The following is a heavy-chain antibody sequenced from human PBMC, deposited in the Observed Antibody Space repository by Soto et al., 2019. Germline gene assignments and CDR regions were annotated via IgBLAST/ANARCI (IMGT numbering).Heavy chain of an antibody. D-gene: IGHD2-8*01. J-gene: IGHJ5*02. V-gene: IGHV4-39*01. CDR1: GGSISSSSYY. CDR3: ARLLSCTNGVCYKTNNWFDP. CDR2: IYYSGST. Sequence: SETLSLTCTVSGGSISSSSYYWGWIRQPPGKGLEWIGSIYYSGSTCYNPSLKGRVTISVDTSKNQFSLKLSSVTAADTAVYYCARLLSCTNGVCYKTNNWFDPWGQGTLVTVSS.